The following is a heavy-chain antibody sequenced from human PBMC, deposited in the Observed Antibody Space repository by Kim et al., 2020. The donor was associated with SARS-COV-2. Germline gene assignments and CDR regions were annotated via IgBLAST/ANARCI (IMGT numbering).Heavy chain of an antibody. J-gene: IGHJ4*02. D-gene: IGHD6-13*01. CDR1: GYSFTSYW. Sequence: GESLKISCKGSGYSFTSYWISWVRQMPGKGLEWMGRIDPSDSYTNYSPSFQGHVTISADKSISTAYLQWSSLKASDTAMYYCARLSWAAGTSKVDFDYWGQGTLVTVSS. V-gene: IGHV5-10-1*01. CDR3: ARLSWAAGTSKVDFDY. CDR2: IDPSDSYT.